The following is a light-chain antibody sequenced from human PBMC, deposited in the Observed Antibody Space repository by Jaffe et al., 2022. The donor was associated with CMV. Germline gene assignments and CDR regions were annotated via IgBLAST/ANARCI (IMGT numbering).Light chain of an antibody. J-gene: IGLJ1*01. V-gene: IGLV3-21*01. Sequence: SYVLTQPPSVSVAPGRTARITCGGDNIGSKSVHWHQQKPGQPPVLVIYYDTDRPSGIPERFSGSNSGNTATLTISRVEAGDEADYYCQVCDSSSDQCVFGTGTKVTVL. CDR2: YDT. CDR1: NIGSKS. CDR3: QVCDSSSDQCV.